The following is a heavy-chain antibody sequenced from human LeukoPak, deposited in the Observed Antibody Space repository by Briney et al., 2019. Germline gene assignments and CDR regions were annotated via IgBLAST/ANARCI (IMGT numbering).Heavy chain of an antibody. CDR2: INPRGGST. J-gene: IGHJ4*02. CDR1: GYTFTSHY. V-gene: IGHV1-46*01. D-gene: IGHD6-13*01. Sequence: ASVKVSCKASGYTFTSHYIHWVRQAPGQGLEWMGIINPRGGSTGYAQKFQGTVTMTRDTSTSTVYMELSSLRSEDTAMYYCARGGPLSSSRANYFDYWGQGTLVTVSS. CDR3: ARGGPLSSSRANYFDY.